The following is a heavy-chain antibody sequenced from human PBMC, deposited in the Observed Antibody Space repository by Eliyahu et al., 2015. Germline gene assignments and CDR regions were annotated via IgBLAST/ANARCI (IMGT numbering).Heavy chain of an antibody. CDR1: DSTXETDW. CDR2: INSVGIAI. J-gene: IGHJ4*02. V-gene: IGHV3-74*01. D-gene: IGHD1-1*01. CDR3: AGGAPGLFV. Sequence: EVQLAESGGXLVQPGGSLXLSCAASDSTXETDWXHWVRQTPGRGLVYVARINSVGIAIQYEDSVKGRFTISRDNAKNTLYLQMNSLRVEDTAVYYCAGGAPGLFVWGQGTLVTVSS.